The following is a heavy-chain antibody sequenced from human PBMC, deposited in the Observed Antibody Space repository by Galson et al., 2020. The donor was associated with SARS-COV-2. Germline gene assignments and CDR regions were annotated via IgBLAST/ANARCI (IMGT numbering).Heavy chain of an antibody. CDR3: ASARENYYDSSGYHYYMDV. CDR1: GGTFSSYA. D-gene: IGHD3-22*01. CDR2: IIPIFGTA. J-gene: IGHJ6*03. Sequence: ASVKVSCKASGGTFSSYAISWVRQAPGQGLEWMGGIIPIFGTANYAQKFQGRVTITTDESTSTAYMELSSLRSEDTAVYYCASARENYYDSSGYHYYMDVWGKGTTVTVSS. V-gene: IGHV1-69*05.